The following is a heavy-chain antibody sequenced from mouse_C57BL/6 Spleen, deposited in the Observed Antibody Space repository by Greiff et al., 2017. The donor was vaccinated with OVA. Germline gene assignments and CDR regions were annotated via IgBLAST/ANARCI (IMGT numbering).Heavy chain of an antibody. V-gene: IGHV14-3*01. Sequence: VQLQQSVAELVRPGASVKLSCTASGFNIKNTYMHWVKQRPEQGLEWIGRIDPANGNTKYAPQFQGKATITADTSSNTAYLQLSSLTSEDTAIYSCARGDYYVNSAWFAYWGQGTLVTVSA. CDR1: GFNIKNTY. J-gene: IGHJ3*01. D-gene: IGHD2-1*01. CDR3: ARGDYYVNSAWFAY. CDR2: IDPANGNT.